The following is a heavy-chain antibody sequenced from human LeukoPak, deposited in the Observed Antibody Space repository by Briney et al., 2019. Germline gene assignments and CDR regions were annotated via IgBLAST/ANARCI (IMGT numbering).Heavy chain of an antibody. CDR2: IKQDGSEK. CDR3: AKDAVAGTPFDY. CDR1: GFTFSSYW. D-gene: IGHD6-19*01. J-gene: IGHJ4*02. Sequence: PGGSLRLSCAASGFTFSSYWMSWVRQAPGKGLEWVANIKQDGSEKYYVDSVKGRFTISRDNSKNTLYLQMNSLRAEDTAVYYCAKDAVAGTPFDYWGQGTLVTVSS. V-gene: IGHV3-7*01.